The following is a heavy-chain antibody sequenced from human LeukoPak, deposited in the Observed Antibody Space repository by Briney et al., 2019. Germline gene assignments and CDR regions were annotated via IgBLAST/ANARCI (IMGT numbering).Heavy chain of an antibody. CDR2: INPSGTT. V-gene: IGHV4-59*01. CDR1: GVSFSSYY. J-gene: IGHJ4*02. Sequence: SETLSLTCTVSGVSFSSYYWSWIRQPPGKGLEWVGYINPSGTTDYNPSLKSRVTISVDTSKNQFSLRLISVTTADTAVYYCARIMGHFDFWGPGTLVTVSS. CDR3: ARIMGHFDF. D-gene: IGHD1-26*01.